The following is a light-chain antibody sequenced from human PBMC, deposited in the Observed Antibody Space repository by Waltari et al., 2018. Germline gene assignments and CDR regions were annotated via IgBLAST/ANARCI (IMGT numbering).Light chain of an antibody. CDR3: QAWDSGAAGV. J-gene: IGLJ1*01. V-gene: IGLV3-1*01. Sequence: SYELSQPPSVSVSPGQTATISCSGDKLGDKYAYWYQQKPGQSPVLVIYHDSRRPSGIPERFSGSNSGNTATLTISGTQAMDEADYYCQAWDSGAAGVFGTGTKVTVL. CDR1: KLGDKY. CDR2: HDS.